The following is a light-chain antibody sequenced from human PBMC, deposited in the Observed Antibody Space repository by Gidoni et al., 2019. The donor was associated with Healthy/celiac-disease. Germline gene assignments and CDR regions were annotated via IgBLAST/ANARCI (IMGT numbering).Light chain of an antibody. CDR1: QSISSY. CDR2: AAS. V-gene: IGKV1-39*01. J-gene: IGKJ4*01. CDR3: QQSYSTPLT. Sequence: DIQLTQCPSSLSASVGDRVTITCGASQSISSYLDWYQQKPGKAPKLLIYAASSLQTGVPSRFSGSGSGTDFTLTISSLQPEDFATYYCQQSYSTPLTFGGGTKVEIK.